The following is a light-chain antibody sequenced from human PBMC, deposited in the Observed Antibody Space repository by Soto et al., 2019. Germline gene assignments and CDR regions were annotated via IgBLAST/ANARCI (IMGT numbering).Light chain of an antibody. CDR3: SSYTSFKTLV. J-gene: IGLJ1*01. V-gene: IGLV2-14*01. Sequence: QSVLTQPASVSESPEQSITISCPGSSSDVGGYKYVSWYQQHPGNAPKLLIYDVTNRPSGVSNRFSGSKSGYTASLTISGLQSEDEADYYCSSYTSFKTLVFGTGTKVTVL. CDR1: SSDVGGYKY. CDR2: DVT.